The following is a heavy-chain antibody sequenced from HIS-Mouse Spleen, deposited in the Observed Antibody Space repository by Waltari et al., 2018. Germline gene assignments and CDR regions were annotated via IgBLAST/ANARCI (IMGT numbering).Heavy chain of an antibody. J-gene: IGHJ2*01. Sequence: QLQLQESGPGLVKPSETLSLTCTVSGGSISSSIYYWGWIRQPPGKGLEWIGSIYYSGRPYYNPSLKSRVTISVDTSKNQFSLKLSSVTAADTAVYYCAREIPYSSSWYDWYFDLWGRGTLVTVSS. CDR1: GGSISSSIYY. CDR3: AREIPYSSSWYDWYFDL. V-gene: IGHV4-39*07. D-gene: IGHD6-13*01. CDR2: IYYSGRP.